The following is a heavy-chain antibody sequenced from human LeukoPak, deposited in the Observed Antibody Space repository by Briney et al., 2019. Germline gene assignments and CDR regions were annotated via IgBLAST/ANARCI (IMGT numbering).Heavy chain of an antibody. V-gene: IGHV3-21*01. D-gene: IGHD4-17*01. CDR1: GFTFSSYS. Sequence: GGSLRLSCVASGFTFSSYSMNWVRQAPGKGLEWVSSISSSSSSMYYADSLKGRFTISRDNAKNSLFLQMNSLRGEDTAVYYCARGYYGDPFDSWGQGTLVTVSS. CDR3: ARGYYGDPFDS. CDR2: ISSSSSSM. J-gene: IGHJ4*02.